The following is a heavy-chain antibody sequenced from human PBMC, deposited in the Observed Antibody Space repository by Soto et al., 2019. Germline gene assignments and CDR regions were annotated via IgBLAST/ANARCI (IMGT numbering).Heavy chain of an antibody. CDR3: ARGFIAEAGRVGWFDP. CDR1: GAPLSRGGYY. J-gene: IGHJ5*02. D-gene: IGHD6-13*01. CDR2: IYYTGSH. Sequence: TLSLTCTVSGAPLSRGGYYWSWIRQHPGKGLEWIGYIYYTGSHYYNPSLMGRVSISVDTSKNQFSLKLNSVSAADTAVYFCARGFIAEAGRVGWFDPWGQGTPVTVSS. V-gene: IGHV4-31*03.